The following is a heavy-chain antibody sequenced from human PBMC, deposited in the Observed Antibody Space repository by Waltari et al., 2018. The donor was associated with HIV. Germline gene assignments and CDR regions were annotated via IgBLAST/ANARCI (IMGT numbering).Heavy chain of an antibody. V-gene: IGHV4-4*02. CDR2: ISHSGTT. CDR3: GRERSSPGVGDAFDV. J-gene: IGHJ3*01. D-gene: IGHD3-10*01. Sequence: QVQLQESGPGLVEPSGTLSLTCVVSGGSIVGVEWIGEISHSGTTNYNPSLKSRVTISVDQSKNQFSLKLTSVTAADTAVYYCGRERSSPGVGDAFDVWGQGTLVTVSS. CDR1: GGSIV.